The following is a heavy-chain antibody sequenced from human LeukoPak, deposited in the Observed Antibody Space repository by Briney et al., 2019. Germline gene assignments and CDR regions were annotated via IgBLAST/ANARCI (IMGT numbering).Heavy chain of an antibody. Sequence: GSLRLSCAASGFTFSSYGVHWVRQAPGKGLEWVAVISYDGSNKYYADSVKGRFTISRDNSKNTLYLQMNSLRAEDTAVYYCAKDPGAVAGTGLVWGQGTLVTVSS. CDR2: ISYDGSNK. J-gene: IGHJ4*02. CDR1: GFTFSSYG. CDR3: AKDPGAVAGTGLV. D-gene: IGHD6-19*01. V-gene: IGHV3-30*18.